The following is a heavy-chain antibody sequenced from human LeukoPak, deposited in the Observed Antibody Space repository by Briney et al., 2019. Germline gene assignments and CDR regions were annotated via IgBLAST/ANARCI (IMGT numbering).Heavy chain of an antibody. J-gene: IGHJ5*02. V-gene: IGHV3-11*04. CDR3: ARVGGYCSSTSCWGENWFDP. Sequence: PGGSLRLSCAASGFTFSDYYMSWIRQAPGKGLEWVSYISSSGSTIYYADSVKGRFTISRDNAKNSLYLQMNSLRAGDTAVYYCARVGGYCSSTSCWGENWFDPWGQGTLVTVSS. CDR1: GFTFSDYY. CDR2: ISSSGSTI. D-gene: IGHD2-2*01.